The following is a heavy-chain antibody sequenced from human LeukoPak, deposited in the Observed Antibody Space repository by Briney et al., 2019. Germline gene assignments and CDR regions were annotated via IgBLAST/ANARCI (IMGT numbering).Heavy chain of an antibody. Sequence: GGSLRLSCAASGFTFDQYGMSWVHQAPGKGLKWVSGINWNGGSTGYADSVKGRFTISRDNAKNSLYLQMTILTAENTAFYCCASDHTATGGAFYIRGQVIMLSVSS. CDR1: GFTFDQYG. D-gene: IGHD2-2*02. CDR3: ASDHTATGGAFYI. CDR2: INWNGGST. V-gene: IGHV3-20*04. J-gene: IGHJ3*02.